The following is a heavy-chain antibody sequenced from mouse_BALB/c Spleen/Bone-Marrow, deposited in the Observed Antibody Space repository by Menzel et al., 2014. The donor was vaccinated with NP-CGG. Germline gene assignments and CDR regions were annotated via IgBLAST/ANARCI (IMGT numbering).Heavy chain of an antibody. V-gene: IGHV14-3*02. CDR2: IDPANGNT. Sequence: EVQLQQSGAELVKSGASVKLSRTASGFNIKDTYMHWVKQRPEQGLEWIGRIDPANGNTKYDPKFQGKATITADTSSNTAYLQLSSLTSEDTAVYYCASYVYGYYFDYWGQGTTLTVSS. D-gene: IGHD2-2*01. CDR3: ASYVYGYYFDY. J-gene: IGHJ2*01. CDR1: GFNIKDTY.